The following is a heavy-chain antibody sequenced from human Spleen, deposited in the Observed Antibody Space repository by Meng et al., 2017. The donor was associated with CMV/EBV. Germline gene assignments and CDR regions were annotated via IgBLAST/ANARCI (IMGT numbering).Heavy chain of an antibody. J-gene: IGHJ4*02. CDR1: SSSY. Sequence: SSSYWSSVRRPPGKALEWIGEINHSGSTNYNTSLKGRVTISVDTSKNQFSLKLSSVTAADTAVYYCARAGKTGLRYFDWLLKPFDYWGQGTLVTVSS. CDR3: ARAGKTGLRYFDWLLKPFDY. V-gene: IGHV4-34*01. CDR2: INHSGST. D-gene: IGHD3-9*01.